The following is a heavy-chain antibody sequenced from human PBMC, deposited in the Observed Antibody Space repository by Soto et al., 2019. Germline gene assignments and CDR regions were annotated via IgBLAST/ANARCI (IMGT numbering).Heavy chain of an antibody. Sequence: QVQLVESGGGVVQPGRSLRLSCAASGFTFSSYAMHWVRQAPGKGLEWVAVISYDGSNKYYADSVKGRFTISRDNSKNTLYLQMTSLRAEDTAVYYCARGVVADTYYYYGMDVWGQGTTVTVSS. J-gene: IGHJ6*02. CDR3: ARGVVADTYYYYGMDV. V-gene: IGHV3-30-3*01. CDR1: GFTFSSYA. D-gene: IGHD2-15*01. CDR2: ISYDGSNK.